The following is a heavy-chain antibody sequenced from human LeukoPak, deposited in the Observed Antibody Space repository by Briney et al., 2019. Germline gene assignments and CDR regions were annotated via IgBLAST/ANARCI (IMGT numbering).Heavy chain of an antibody. J-gene: IGHJ4*02. CDR3: AKGRAGNYYYDSSDY. Sequence: GGTLRLSCAASGFTFSNYGMNWVRQAPGKGLEWVSGITSSGITYYAASVKGRFTISRDNSKNTLYLQMNSLRAEDTAVYYCAKGRAGNYYYDSSDYWGQGTLVTVSS. V-gene: IGHV3-23*01. CDR1: GFTFSNYG. CDR2: ITSSGIT. D-gene: IGHD3-22*01.